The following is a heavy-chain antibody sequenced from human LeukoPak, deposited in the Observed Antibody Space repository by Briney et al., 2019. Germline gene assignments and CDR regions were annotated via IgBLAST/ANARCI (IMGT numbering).Heavy chain of an antibody. CDR1: EFTFSNYG. V-gene: IGHV1-2*02. CDR3: ARDSVSIVVVITTALHAFDI. D-gene: IGHD3-22*01. Sequence: GRSLRLSCAASEFTFSNYGMHWVRQAPGQGLEWMGWINPNSGGTNYAQKFQGRVTMTRDTSISTAYMELSRLRSDDTAVYYCARDSVSIVVVITTALHAFDIWGQGTMVTVSS. CDR2: INPNSGGT. J-gene: IGHJ3*02.